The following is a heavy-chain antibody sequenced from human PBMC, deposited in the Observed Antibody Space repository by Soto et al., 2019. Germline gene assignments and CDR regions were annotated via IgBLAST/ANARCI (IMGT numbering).Heavy chain of an antibody. J-gene: IGHJ6*02. CDR3: ARGPQYYYGSESALDGMDV. CDR1: GFTFSNYW. V-gene: IGHV3-7*02. CDR2: IKQDGSEK. D-gene: IGHD3-10*01. Sequence: GGSLRLSCAASGFTFSNYWMSWVRQAPGKGLEWVANIKQDGSEKHYVDSVKGRFTISRDNAKNSLYLQMNSLRPEDTAVYYCARGPQYYYGSESALDGMDVWGQGTTVTAP.